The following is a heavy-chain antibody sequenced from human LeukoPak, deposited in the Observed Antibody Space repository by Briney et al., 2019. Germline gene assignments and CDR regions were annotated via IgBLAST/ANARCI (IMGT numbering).Heavy chain of an antibody. CDR3: AKDIGMDYYDSSGYSNYFDY. CDR2: ISWNSGSI. Sequence: LRLSCAASGFTFDDYAMHWVRQAPGKGLEWVSGISWNSGSIGYADSVKGRFTISRDNAKNSLYLQMNGLRAEDTALYYCAKDIGMDYYDSSGYSNYFDYWGQGALVTVSS. D-gene: IGHD3-22*01. CDR1: GFTFDDYA. V-gene: IGHV3-9*01. J-gene: IGHJ4*02.